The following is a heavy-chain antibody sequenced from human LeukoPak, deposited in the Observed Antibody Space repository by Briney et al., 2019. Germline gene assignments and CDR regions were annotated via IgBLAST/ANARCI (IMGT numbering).Heavy chain of an antibody. D-gene: IGHD3-9*01. Sequence: PGGSLRLSCAASGFTFSSYEMNWVRQAPGKGLEWVPYISSSGSTIYYADSVKGRFTISRDNAKNSLHLQMNSLRAEDTAVYYCARDPPNYDILTGYYKNYFDYWGQGTLVAVSS. J-gene: IGHJ4*02. V-gene: IGHV3-48*03. CDR3: ARDPPNYDILTGYYKNYFDY. CDR1: GFTFSSYE. CDR2: ISSSGSTI.